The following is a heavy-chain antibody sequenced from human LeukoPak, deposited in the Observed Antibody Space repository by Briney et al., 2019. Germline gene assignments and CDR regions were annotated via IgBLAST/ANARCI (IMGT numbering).Heavy chain of an antibody. Sequence: GESLKISCKGSGYSFTSYWIGWVRQMPGKGLEWMGIIYPGDSDTRYSPSFQGQATISADKSISNAYLQWSRLNDSDHPMSHGPRVVGATTFFYYYYMDVWGKGTTVSVS. CDR2: IYPGDSDT. V-gene: IGHV5-51*01. CDR3: PRVVGATTFFYYYYMDV. J-gene: IGHJ6*03. CDR1: GYSFTSYW. D-gene: IGHD1-26*01.